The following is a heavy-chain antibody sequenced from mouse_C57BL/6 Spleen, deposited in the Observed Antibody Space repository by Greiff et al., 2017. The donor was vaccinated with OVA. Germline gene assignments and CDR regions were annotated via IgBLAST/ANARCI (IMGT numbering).Heavy chain of an antibody. D-gene: IGHD1-3*01. V-gene: IGHV3-1*01. CDR3: AREGKGPWYFDV. CDR1: GYSITSGYD. Sequence: EVKLLESGPGMVKPSQSLSLTCTVTGYSITSGYDWHWFRHFPGNKLEWMGYISYSGSTNYNPSLKSRISITHDTSKNHFFLKLNSVTTEDTATYYCAREGKGPWYFDVWGTGTTVTVSS. J-gene: IGHJ1*03. CDR2: ISYSGST.